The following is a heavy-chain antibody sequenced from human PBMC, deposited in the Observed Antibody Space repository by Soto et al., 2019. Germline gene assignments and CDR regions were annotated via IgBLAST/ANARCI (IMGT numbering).Heavy chain of an antibody. CDR2: VSGSGRNT. V-gene: IGHV3-23*01. Sequence: LRLSCATSGFTFNNNGMSWVRQAPGKGLDWVSGVSGSGRNTYYADSGKGRFTVSRDNSKNTLFLQMNSLRAEDTAIYYCAKNGLSSWPSAIDSCGQGTLLTVSS. CDR1: GFTFNNNG. CDR3: AKNGLSSWPSAIDS. D-gene: IGHD6-13*01. J-gene: IGHJ4*02.